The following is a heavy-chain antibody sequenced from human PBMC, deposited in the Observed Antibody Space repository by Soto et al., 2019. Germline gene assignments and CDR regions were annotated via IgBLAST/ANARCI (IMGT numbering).Heavy chain of an antibody. Sequence: GGSLRLSCAASGFTFSNAWMSWVRQAPGKGLEWVGHIKSKTDGGATEYAAPVKGRFIVSRDDSENTVLLQMNSLKTEDTAVYYCTLENGSSDREDYAAYWGQGTLVTVSS. CDR1: GFTFSNAW. V-gene: IGHV3-15*01. CDR2: IKSKTDGGAT. J-gene: IGHJ4*02. D-gene: IGHD3-10*01. CDR3: TLENGSSDREDYAAY.